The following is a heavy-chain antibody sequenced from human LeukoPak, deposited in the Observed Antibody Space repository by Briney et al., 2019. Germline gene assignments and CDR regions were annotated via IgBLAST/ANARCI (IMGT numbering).Heavy chain of an antibody. D-gene: IGHD3-16*01. CDR3: ARLKLGAYFDL. CDR2: VYNSGDT. V-gene: IGHV4-59*08. CDR1: GGSTSSDY. J-gene: IGHJ2*01. Sequence: SETLSLTCTVPGGSTSSDYWSWIRQSPGKGLEWVGYVYNSGDTGKNPSLKSRVTILLDTSKNQCSLKLTSVSAADTAVYYCARLKLGAYFDLWGRGTLVTVSS.